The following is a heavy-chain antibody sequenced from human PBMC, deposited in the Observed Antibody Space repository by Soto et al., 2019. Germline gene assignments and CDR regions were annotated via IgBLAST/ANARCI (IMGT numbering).Heavy chain of an antibody. J-gene: IGHJ6*02. CDR2: IYYNGNT. Sequence: QVQLQESGPGLVKASQTLSLTCSVSGGSITNDDYYWTWIRQPPGKGLEWIGHIYYNGNTYSNPSLKSRLTLSLDTSQNPFSLHLTSVIAADSASYFCARATTVTSSFFYYGLDVWGQGTTVNVSS. D-gene: IGHD4-17*01. CDR3: ARATTVTSSFFYYGLDV. CDR1: GGSITNDDYY. V-gene: IGHV4-30-4*08.